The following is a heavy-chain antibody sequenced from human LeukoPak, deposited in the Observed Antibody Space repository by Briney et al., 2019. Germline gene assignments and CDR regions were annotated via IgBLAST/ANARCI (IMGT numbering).Heavy chain of an antibody. Sequence: SETLSLTCTVSGYSISSGYYWGWIRQPPGKGLEWIGSIYHSGSTYYNPSLKSRVTISVDTSKNQFSLKLSSVTAADTAVYYCASLGYSYGFEIDYWGQGTLVTVSS. D-gene: IGHD5-18*01. CDR2: IYHSGST. CDR1: GYSISSGYY. CDR3: ASLGYSYGFEIDY. J-gene: IGHJ4*02. V-gene: IGHV4-38-2*02.